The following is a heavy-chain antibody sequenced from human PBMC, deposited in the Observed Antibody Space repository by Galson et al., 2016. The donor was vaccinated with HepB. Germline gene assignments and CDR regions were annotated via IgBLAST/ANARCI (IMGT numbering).Heavy chain of an antibody. CDR3: ARSHLYIGYYMDG. D-gene: IGHD3-22*01. CDR2: INAGTGDT. J-gene: IGHJ6*02. CDR1: GYTFTNDA. V-gene: IGHV1-3*01. Sequence: SVKVSCKASGYTFTNDALHWVRQAPGQRLEWMGWINAGTGDTKYSQKFQGRVPITRDTSANTAYMELSSLRSEDTALYYCARSHLYIGYYMDGWGQGTTVAVSS.